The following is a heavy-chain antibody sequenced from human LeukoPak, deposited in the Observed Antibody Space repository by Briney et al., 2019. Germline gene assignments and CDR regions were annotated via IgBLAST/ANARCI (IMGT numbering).Heavy chain of an antibody. CDR2: ISSSSSTI. V-gene: IGHV3-48*01. CDR3: ARDLEWDTAMVNPTGY. Sequence: GGSLRLSCAASGFTFSSYSMNWVRQAPGKGLEWVSYISSSSSTIYYADSVKGRFTISRDNAKNSLYLQMISLRAEDTAVYYCARDLEWDTAMVNPTGYWGQGTLVTVSS. CDR1: GFTFSSYS. D-gene: IGHD5-18*01. J-gene: IGHJ4*02.